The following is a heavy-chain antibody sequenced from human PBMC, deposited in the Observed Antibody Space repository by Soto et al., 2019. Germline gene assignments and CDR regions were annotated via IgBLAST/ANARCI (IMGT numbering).Heavy chain of an antibody. Sequence: GGSLRLSCAASGFTFGGSAMHWVRQASGKGLEWVGHIRSKTNSYATAYAESVKGRFTISGDDSMNTAHLQMNSLKTEDTAVYFCTRQTDAVQWLVVPTDYNFDYWGQGTLVTVSS. CDR3: TRQTDAVQWLVVPTDYNFDY. V-gene: IGHV3-73*01. CDR2: IRSKTNSYAT. CDR1: GFTFGGSA. J-gene: IGHJ4*02. D-gene: IGHD6-19*01.